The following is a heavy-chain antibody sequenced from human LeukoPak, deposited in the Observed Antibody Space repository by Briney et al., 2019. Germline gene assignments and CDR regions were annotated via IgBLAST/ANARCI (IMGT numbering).Heavy chain of an antibody. Sequence: SETLSLTCTVSGGSISSYYWGWIRQPPGKGLEWIGNIYYSGSTYYNPSLKSRVTISVDTSNNQFSLKLSAVTAADTAVYYCASVRRGFGESSKYYSYYYMHVWGNGTTVTIAS. CDR3: ASVRRGFGESSKYYSYYYMHV. CDR1: GGSISSYY. J-gene: IGHJ6*03. CDR2: IYYSGST. V-gene: IGHV4-39*01. D-gene: IGHD3-10*01.